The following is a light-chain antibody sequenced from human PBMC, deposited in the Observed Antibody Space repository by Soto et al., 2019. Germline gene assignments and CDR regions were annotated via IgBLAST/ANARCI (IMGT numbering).Light chain of an antibody. V-gene: IGKV3-15*01. CDR3: QQYNNWPLT. Sequence: VLTQSPDTLSLSPGERATLSCRASQSVGSYLAWYQQKPGQAPRLLIYGASTRATGIPARFSGSGSGTEFTLTISSLQSEDFAVYSCQQYNNWPLTFGGGTKVDI. CDR2: GAS. J-gene: IGKJ4*01. CDR1: QSVGSY.